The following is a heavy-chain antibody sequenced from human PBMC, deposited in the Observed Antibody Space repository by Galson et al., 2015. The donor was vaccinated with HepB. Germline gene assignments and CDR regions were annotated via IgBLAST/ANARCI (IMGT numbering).Heavy chain of an antibody. CDR3: AREVVVVPAAQTFDY. CDR1: GYTFTGYY. Sequence: SVKVSCKASGYTFTGYYMHWVRQAPGQGLEWMGWINPNSGGTNYAQKFQGRVTMTRDTSISTAYMELSRLRSDDTAVYYCAREVVVVPAAQTFDYWGQGTLVTVSS. D-gene: IGHD2-2*01. V-gene: IGHV1-2*02. J-gene: IGHJ4*02. CDR2: INPNSGGT.